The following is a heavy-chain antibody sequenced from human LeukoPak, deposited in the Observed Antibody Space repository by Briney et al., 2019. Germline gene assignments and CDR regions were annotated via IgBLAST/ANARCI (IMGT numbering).Heavy chain of an antibody. V-gene: IGHV4-31*03. CDR3: ARLLTTVTTSRFDP. CDR1: GGSISSGGYY. Sequence: SQTLSLTCTVSGGSISSGGYYWSWIRQHPGKGLEWIGYIYYSGSTYYNPSLESRVTISVDTSKNQFSLKLSSVTAADTAVYYCARLLTTVTTSRFDPWGQGTLVTVSS. D-gene: IGHD4-17*01. CDR2: IYYSGST. J-gene: IGHJ5*02.